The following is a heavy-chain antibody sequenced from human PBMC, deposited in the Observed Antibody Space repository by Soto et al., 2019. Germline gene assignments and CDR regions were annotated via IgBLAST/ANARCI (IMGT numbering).Heavy chain of an antibody. CDR1: GGSISSYY. CDR3: ARSSSFIAAAGHFDY. Sequence: SETLSLTCTASGGSISSYYWSWIRQPPGKGLEWIGYIYYSGSTNYNPSLKSRVTISVDTSKNQFSLKLSTGTAADTAVYYCARSSSFIAAAGHFDYWGQGTLVTVSS. D-gene: IGHD6-13*01. CDR2: IYYSGST. J-gene: IGHJ4*02. V-gene: IGHV4-59*12.